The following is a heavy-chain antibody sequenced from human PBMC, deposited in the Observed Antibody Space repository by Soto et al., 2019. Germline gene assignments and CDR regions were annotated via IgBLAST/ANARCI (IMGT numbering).Heavy chain of an antibody. D-gene: IGHD3-16*02. CDR2: TYHRRST. CDR3: ARIGGYQGPLDY. V-gene: IGHV4-59*01. Sequence: SETLSLTCSVSGGSISSSFWSWIRKPPGRGLEWIGYTYHRRSTTHRPFLRYQVAIALDTSDTQLALKVNSVTAADTAVYYCARIGGYQGPLDYWGQGPPVTV. CDR1: GGSISSSF. J-gene: IGHJ4*02.